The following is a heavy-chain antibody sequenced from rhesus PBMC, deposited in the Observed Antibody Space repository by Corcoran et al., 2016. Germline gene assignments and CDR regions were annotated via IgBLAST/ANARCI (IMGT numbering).Heavy chain of an antibody. V-gene: IGHV4-165*02. D-gene: IGHD4-11*01. J-gene: IGHJ5-2*02. CDR1: GGSIRGYY. Sequence: VQLQESGPGLVKPSETLSLPFRVPGGSIRGYYWIWSRPSPGAGLEWSGYINDNSGTTYYNPSLKSRVTISTDTSQKRFSLKLTSLTAADTAVYYCARNVYRNSLYNSLDVWGRGVLVTVSS. CDR2: INDNSGTT. CDR3: ARNVYRNSLYNSLDV.